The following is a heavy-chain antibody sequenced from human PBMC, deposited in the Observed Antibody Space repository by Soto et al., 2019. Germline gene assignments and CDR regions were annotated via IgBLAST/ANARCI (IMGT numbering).Heavy chain of an antibody. CDR3: AREDDSSGYYMSGLDY. Sequence: PGGSLRLSCAASGFTFDDYAMHWVRQAPGKGLEWVSGISWNSGSIGYADSVKGRFTISRDNSKNTLYLQMNSLRAEDTAVYYCAREDDSSGYYMSGLDYWGQGTLVTVSS. D-gene: IGHD3-22*01. V-gene: IGHV3-9*01. CDR2: ISWNSGSI. CDR1: GFTFDDYA. J-gene: IGHJ4*02.